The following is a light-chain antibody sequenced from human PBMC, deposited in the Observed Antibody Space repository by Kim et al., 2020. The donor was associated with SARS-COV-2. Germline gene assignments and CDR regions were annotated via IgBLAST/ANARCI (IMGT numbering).Light chain of an antibody. Sequence: VALGQTARITCGGNNIGSKNVHWYQQKPGQAPLLVIYRDSNRPSGIPERFSGSNSGNTATLTISRAQAGDEADYYCQVWDSSTGVFGGGTQLTVL. CDR3: QVWDSSTGV. CDR2: RDS. V-gene: IGLV3-9*01. CDR1: NIGSKN. J-gene: IGLJ2*01.